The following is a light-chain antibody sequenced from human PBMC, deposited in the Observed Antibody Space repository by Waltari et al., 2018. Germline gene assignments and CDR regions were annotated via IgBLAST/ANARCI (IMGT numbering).Light chain of an antibody. CDR2: WAS. V-gene: IGKV4-1*01. CDR1: QNLLYSPDNKNY. Sequence: DIVMTQFPDSLGVSLGERATINCKSSQNLLYSPDNKNYLAWDQQKPGQPPKLLISWASTRESGVPDRFRGTGSGTEFTLTISSLQAEDVAVYYCQQYYSTMYTFGQGTKLEIK. CDR3: QQYYSTMYT. J-gene: IGKJ2*01.